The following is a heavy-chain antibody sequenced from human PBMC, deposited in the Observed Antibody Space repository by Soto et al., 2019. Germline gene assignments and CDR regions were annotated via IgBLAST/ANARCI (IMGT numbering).Heavy chain of an antibody. CDR3: ARVSLLTGYYMRGFDY. D-gene: IGHD3-9*01. J-gene: IGHJ4*02. V-gene: IGHV4-34*01. CDR1: GGSFSGYY. Sequence: PSETLSLTCAVYGGSFSGYYWSWIRQPPGKGLEWIGEINHSGSTNYNPSLKSRVTISVDTSKNQFSLKLSSVTAADTAVYYCARVSLLTGYYMRGFDYWGQGTLVTVSS. CDR2: INHSGST.